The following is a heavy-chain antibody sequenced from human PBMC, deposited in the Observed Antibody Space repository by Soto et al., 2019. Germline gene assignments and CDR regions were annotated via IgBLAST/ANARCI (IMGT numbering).Heavy chain of an antibody. V-gene: IGHV3-23*01. Sequence: EVQVLESGGGLVQPGGSLRLSCAASGFTFSSYAMSWVRQAPGKGLEWVSAISGSGGSTYYADSVKGRFTISRDNSKNTLYLQMNSLRDEDTAVYYCAKNRQQQLAKYYFDYWGQGTLVTVSS. D-gene: IGHD6-13*01. CDR1: GFTFSSYA. CDR3: AKNRQQQLAKYYFDY. CDR2: ISGSGGST. J-gene: IGHJ4*02.